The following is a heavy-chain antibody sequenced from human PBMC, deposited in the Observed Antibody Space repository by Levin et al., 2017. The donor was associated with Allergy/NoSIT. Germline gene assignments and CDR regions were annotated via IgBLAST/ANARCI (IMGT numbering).Heavy chain of an antibody. Sequence: ASETLSLTCAVYGGSFSGYYWSWIRQPPGKGLEWIGEINHSGSTNYNPSLKSRVTISVDTSKNQFSLKLSSVTAADTAVYYCARVLGRGTVVVAARGRYFDYWGQGTLVTVSS. CDR3: ARVLGRGTVVVAARGRYFDY. CDR1: GGSFSGYY. CDR2: INHSGST. V-gene: IGHV4-34*01. J-gene: IGHJ4*02. D-gene: IGHD2-15*01.